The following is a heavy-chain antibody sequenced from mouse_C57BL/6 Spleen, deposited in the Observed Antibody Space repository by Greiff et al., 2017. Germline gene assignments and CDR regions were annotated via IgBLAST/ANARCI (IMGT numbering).Heavy chain of an antibody. J-gene: IGHJ1*03. Sequence: VQLQQSGPELVKPGASVKISCKASGYSFTDYNMNWVKQSNGKSLEWIGVINPNYGTTSYNQKFKGKATLAVDQSSSTAYMQLNSLTSEDSAVYDGATYYGSRYWDVDVWGTGTTVTVSS. D-gene: IGHD1-1*01. CDR1: GYSFTDYN. CDR2: INPNYGTT. V-gene: IGHV1-39*01. CDR3: ATYYGSRYWDVDV.